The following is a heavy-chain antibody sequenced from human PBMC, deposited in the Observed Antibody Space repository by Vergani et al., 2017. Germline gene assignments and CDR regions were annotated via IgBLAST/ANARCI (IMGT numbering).Heavy chain of an antibody. V-gene: IGHV3-13*01. CDR3: AKARDPNCKVGNCYSYYDGLDL. CDR1: GFTFSSND. D-gene: IGHD4-23*01. CDR2: IGVDGDR. Sequence: EVQLVESGGGLVKPGGSLRLSCAASGFTFSSNDFHWVRQTAGKGLEWVSSIGVDGDRDYSDSVKGCFTISRDNGQSYLYLDMDNLRVEDTAVYFCAKARDPNCKVGNCYSYYDGLDLWGQGTTVTVSS. J-gene: IGHJ6*02.